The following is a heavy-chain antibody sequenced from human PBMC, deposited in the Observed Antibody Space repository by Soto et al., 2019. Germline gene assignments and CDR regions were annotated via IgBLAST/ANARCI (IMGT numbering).Heavy chain of an antibody. D-gene: IGHD6-6*01. Sequence: SETLSLTCAVYGGSFSGYYWSWIRQPPGKGLEWIGEINHSGSTNYNPSLKSRVTISVDTSKNQFSLKLSSVTAADTAVYYCASSIEARTYYYYGMDVWGQGTTVTVSS. J-gene: IGHJ6*02. CDR2: INHSGST. V-gene: IGHV4-34*01. CDR1: GGSFSGYY. CDR3: ASSIEARTYYYYGMDV.